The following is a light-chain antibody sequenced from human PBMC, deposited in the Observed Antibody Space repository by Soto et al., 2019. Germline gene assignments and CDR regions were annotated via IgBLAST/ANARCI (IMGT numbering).Light chain of an antibody. J-gene: IGLJ1*01. Sequence: QSVLTQPASVSGSPGQSITISCTGTSSDIGGYNYVSGYQHHPGKAPKLMIYEVSNRPSGVSNRFSGSKSGNTASLTISGLQAEDEADYYCSSYTSSSTLYVFGTGTKLTVL. CDR3: SSYTSSSTLYV. CDR1: SSDIGGYNY. CDR2: EVS. V-gene: IGLV2-14*01.